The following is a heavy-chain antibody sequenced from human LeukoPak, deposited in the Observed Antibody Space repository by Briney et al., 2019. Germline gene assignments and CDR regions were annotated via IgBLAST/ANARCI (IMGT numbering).Heavy chain of an antibody. J-gene: IGHJ3*02. Sequence: SETLSLTCTVSGGSISSYYWSWIRQPPGKGLEWIGYVYYSGSTNYNPSLKSRVTISVDTSKNQFSLKLSSVTAADTAVYYCARDGYYYDSSGYYARAFDTWGQGTMVTVSS. D-gene: IGHD3-22*01. CDR1: GGSISSYY. CDR3: ARDGYYYDSSGYYARAFDT. CDR2: VYYSGST. V-gene: IGHV4-59*01.